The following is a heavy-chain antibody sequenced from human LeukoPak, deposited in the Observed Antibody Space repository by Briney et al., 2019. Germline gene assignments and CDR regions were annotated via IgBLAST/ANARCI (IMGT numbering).Heavy chain of an antibody. CDR2: IIPILGIA. J-gene: IGHJ5*02. V-gene: IGHV1-69*10. D-gene: IGHD3-10*01. Sequence: GASVKVSCTASGGTFSSYAISWVRQAPGQGREWMGGIIPILGIANYAQKFQGRVTITADKSTSTAYMELSSLRSEDTAVYYCARGVSRELGENWLDPWGQGTLVTVSS. CDR1: GGTFSSYA. CDR3: ARGVSRELGENWLDP.